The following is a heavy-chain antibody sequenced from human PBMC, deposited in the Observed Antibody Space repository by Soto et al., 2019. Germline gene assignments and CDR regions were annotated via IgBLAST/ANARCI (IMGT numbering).Heavy chain of an antibody. D-gene: IGHD3-9*01. J-gene: IGHJ5*02. CDR3: AREADLRYFVWLNWFDP. CDR1: GYTFTSYA. CDR2: INAGNGNT. Sequence: ASVKVSCKASGYTFTSYAMHWVRQAPGQRLEWMGWINAGNGNTKYSQKFQGRVTITRDTSASTAYMELSSLRSEDTAVYYCAREADLRYFVWLNWFDPWGQGTLVTVSS. V-gene: IGHV1-3*01.